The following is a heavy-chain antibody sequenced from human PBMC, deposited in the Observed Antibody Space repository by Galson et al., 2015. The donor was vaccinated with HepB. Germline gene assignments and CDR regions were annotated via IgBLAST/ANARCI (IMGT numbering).Heavy chain of an antibody. D-gene: IGHD4/OR15-4a*01. Sequence: SLRLSCAASGFIFSSCAMHWVRQAPGKGLEWVAVISNDGTNQFYGDSVQGRFTISRDNSRNTLYLQMNSLKSGDTAVYYCARGIPRTTDYISKHYYYGTDVWGQGTTVTVSS. CDR1: GFIFSSCA. V-gene: IGHV3-30*19. CDR3: ARGIPRTTDYISKHYYYGTDV. CDR2: ISNDGTNQ. J-gene: IGHJ6*02.